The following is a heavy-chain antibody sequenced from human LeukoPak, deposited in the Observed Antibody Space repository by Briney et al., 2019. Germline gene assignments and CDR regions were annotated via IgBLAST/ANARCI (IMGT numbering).Heavy chain of an antibody. CDR3: ARDRDGYNRGVFDY. D-gene: IGHD5-24*01. CDR2: ISYDGYNK. Sequence: GGSLRLSCAASGFTFSSYVMQWVRQAPGKGLEWVAVISYDGYNKYYAGSVKGRFTISRDNSKNTLYLQKNSLRAEDTAVYYCARDRDGYNRGVFDYWGQGTLVTVSS. CDR1: GFTFSSYV. J-gene: IGHJ4*02. V-gene: IGHV3-30-3*01.